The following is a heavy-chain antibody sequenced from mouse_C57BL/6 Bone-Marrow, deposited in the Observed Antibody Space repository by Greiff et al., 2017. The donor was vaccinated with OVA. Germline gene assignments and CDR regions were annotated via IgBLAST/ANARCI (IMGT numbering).Heavy chain of an antibody. Sequence: EVKLMESGGGLVKPGGSLKLSCAASGFTFSSYAMSWVRQTPEKRLEWVATISDGGSYTYYPDNVKGRFTISRDNAKNNLYLQMSHLKSEDTAMYYCARVGEYFDVWGTGTTVTVSS. J-gene: IGHJ1*03. CDR1: GFTFSSYA. CDR2: ISDGGSYT. V-gene: IGHV5-4*03. D-gene: IGHD4-1*01. CDR3: ARVGEYFDV.